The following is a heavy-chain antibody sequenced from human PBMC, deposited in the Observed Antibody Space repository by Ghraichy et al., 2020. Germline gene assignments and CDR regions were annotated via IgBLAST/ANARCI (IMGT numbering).Heavy chain of an antibody. CDR3: AKVLSSTGLYYDFWSGSYGMDV. CDR1: GFTFSSYG. D-gene: IGHD3-3*01. CDR2: ISYDGSNK. J-gene: IGHJ6*02. Sequence: GALRLSCAASGFTFSSYGMHWVRQAPGKGLEWVAVISYDGSNKYYADSVKGRFTISRDNSKNTLYLQMNSLRAEDTAVYYCAKVLSSTGLYYDFWSGSYGMDVWGQGTTVTVSS. V-gene: IGHV3-30*18.